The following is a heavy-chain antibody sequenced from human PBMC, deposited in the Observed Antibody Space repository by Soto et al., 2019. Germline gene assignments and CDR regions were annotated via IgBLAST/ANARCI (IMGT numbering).Heavy chain of an antibody. D-gene: IGHD4-17*01. J-gene: IGHJ4*02. V-gene: IGHV4-31*03. Sequence: SETLSLTCTVSGGSISSGGYYWSWIRQHPGKGLEWIGYIYYSGSTYYNPSLKSRVTISVDTSKNQFSLKLSSVTAADTAVYYCAGERPRDSYGGNDYWGQGTLVTVSS. CDR2: IYYSGST. CDR3: AGERPRDSYGGNDY. CDR1: GGSISSGGYY.